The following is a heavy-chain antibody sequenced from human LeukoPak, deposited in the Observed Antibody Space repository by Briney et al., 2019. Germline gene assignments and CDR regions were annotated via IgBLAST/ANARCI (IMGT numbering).Heavy chain of an antibody. J-gene: IGHJ5*02. CDR1: AFTFSSYA. D-gene: IGHD1-14*01. Sequence: PGGSLRLSCAASAFTFSSYAMNWVRQAPGKGLEWVSGISGGGGSTYYVDSVKGRFTISRDNSKNTLYLQMDSLRAEDTALYYCAKGSGINHYHWIDPWGQGTLVTVSS. CDR2: ISGGGGST. CDR3: AKGSGINHYHWIDP. V-gene: IGHV3-23*01.